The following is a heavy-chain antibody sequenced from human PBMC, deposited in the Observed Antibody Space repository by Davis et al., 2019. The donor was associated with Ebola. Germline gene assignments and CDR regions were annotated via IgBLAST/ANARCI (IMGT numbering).Heavy chain of an antibody. CDR3: AKDEILLDAFDM. J-gene: IGHJ3*02. CDR1: GFTLSGYD. V-gene: IGHV3-23*01. D-gene: IGHD2/OR15-2a*01. CDR2: IGGSADSA. Sequence: GGSLRLSCAASGFTLSGYDMNWVRRAPGKGLEWVSGIGGSADSAHYADSVKGRFTISRDNSKNTLFLQMSSLRADDTAVYYCAKDEILLDAFDMWGQGTMVTVSS.